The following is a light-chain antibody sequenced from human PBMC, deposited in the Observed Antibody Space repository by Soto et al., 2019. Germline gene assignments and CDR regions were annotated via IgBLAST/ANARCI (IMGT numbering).Light chain of an antibody. Sequence: QSALTQPASVSGSPGQSITISCTGTSSDIGRYNYASWYQQHPGKVPKLIISEVRNRPSGVSDRFSGSKSGNSASLTISGLQAGDEADYYCSSYTSTSTQVFGSGTKVTVL. V-gene: IGLV2-14*01. J-gene: IGLJ1*01. CDR1: SSDIGRYNY. CDR3: SSYTSTSTQV. CDR2: EVR.